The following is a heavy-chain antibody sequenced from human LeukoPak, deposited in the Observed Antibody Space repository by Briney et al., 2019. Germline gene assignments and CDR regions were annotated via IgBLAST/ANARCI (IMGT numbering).Heavy chain of an antibody. V-gene: IGHV4-39*01. Sequence: PSETLSLTYTMSGGSISTNDYYCGWIRQPPGKGLEWIGSFGHGRQAFSNPSLKSRVTISVDTSKNQFSLRLSSVTAADTAMYYCGRHAPYSNYDLWGQGTLVTVSS. D-gene: IGHD2/OR15-2a*01. CDR2: FGHGRQA. CDR3: GRHAPYSNYDL. CDR1: GGSISTNDYY. J-gene: IGHJ5*02.